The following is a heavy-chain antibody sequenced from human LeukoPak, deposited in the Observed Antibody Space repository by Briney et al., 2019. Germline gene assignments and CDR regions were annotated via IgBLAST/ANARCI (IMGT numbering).Heavy chain of an antibody. CDR1: GGSFSGYY. D-gene: IGHD6-19*01. CDR2: INHSGST. CDR3: ARALNGWFLWYYFDY. Sequence: SETLSLTCAVYGGSFSGYYWSWIRQPPGKGLEWIGEINHSGSTNYNPSLKSRVTISVDTSKNQFSLKLSSVTAADTAVYYCARALNGWFLWYYFDYWGQGTLVTVSS. V-gene: IGHV4-34*01. J-gene: IGHJ4*02.